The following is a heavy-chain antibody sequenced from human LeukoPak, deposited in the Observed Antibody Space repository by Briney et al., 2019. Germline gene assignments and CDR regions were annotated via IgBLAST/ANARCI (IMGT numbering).Heavy chain of an antibody. CDR1: GFTFSNYN. CDR3: ARDDQLGILYY. D-gene: IGHD7-27*01. CDR2: ISSSSSAI. J-gene: IGHJ4*02. Sequence: GGSLRLSCAASGFTFSNYNMNWVRQAPGKGLEWGSYISSSSSAIYYANCVKGRFTISRDNAKNSLYLQMNSLRAEDTALYYCARDDQLGILYYWGQGTLVTVSS. V-gene: IGHV3-48*04.